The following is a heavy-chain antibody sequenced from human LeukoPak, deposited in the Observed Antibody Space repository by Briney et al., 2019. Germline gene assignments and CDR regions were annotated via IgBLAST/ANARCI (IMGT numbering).Heavy chain of an antibody. D-gene: IGHD5-18*01. CDR3: AKSLRGYSYGYGPYYYYYMDV. CDR2: ISGSGGTT. V-gene: IGHV3-23*01. J-gene: IGHJ6*03. Sequence: GGSLRLSCAASGFTFSSYAMSWVRQAPGKGLYWVSAISGSGGTTYYADSVKGRFTIYRDNSKMTLYLQMDSLGVEDTALYYCAKSLRGYSYGYGPYYYYYMDVWGKGTTVTVSS. CDR1: GFTFSSYA.